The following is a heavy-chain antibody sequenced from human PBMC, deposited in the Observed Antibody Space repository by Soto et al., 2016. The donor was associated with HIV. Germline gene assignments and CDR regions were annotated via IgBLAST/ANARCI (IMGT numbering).Heavy chain of an antibody. J-gene: IGHJ5*02. CDR3: ARGVNCSGGSCYPRWFDP. D-gene: IGHD2-15*01. Sequence: QVQLVQSGAEVKKPGSSVKVSCKASGGTFSNYAISWVRQAPGQGLEWMGGIIPIFDTANYAQKFQGRVTITADESTSTAYMELSSLRSEDTAVYYCARGVNCSGGSCYPRWFDPWGQGTLVTV. CDR1: GGTFSNYA. V-gene: IGHV1-69*13. CDR2: IIPIFDTA.